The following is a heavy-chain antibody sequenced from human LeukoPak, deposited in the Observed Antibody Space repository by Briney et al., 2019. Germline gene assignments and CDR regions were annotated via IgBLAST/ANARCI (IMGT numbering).Heavy chain of an antibody. J-gene: IGHJ3*02. CDR2: ISAYNGNT. D-gene: IGHD1-7*01. CDR3: ARDGASTLLELDAFDI. CDR1: GYTFTSYG. Sequence: ASVKVSCKASGYTFTSYGISWVRQAPGQGLEWMGWISAYNGNTNYAQKLQGRVTMTTDTFTSTAYMELRSLRSDDTAVYYCARDGASTLLELDAFDIWGQGTMVTVSS. V-gene: IGHV1-18*01.